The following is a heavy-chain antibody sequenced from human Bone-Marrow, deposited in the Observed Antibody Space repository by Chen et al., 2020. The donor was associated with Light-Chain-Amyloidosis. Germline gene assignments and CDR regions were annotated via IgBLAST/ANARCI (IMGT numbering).Heavy chain of an antibody. CDR1: GFSFSNAW. Sequence: EVRLVESGGGVVKPGGSLRLSCEASGFSFSNAWVTWVRQAPGKGLEWLGRIKSESDGGTTAFAASVQGRFGFSRDQTRNTVYLQMSSLKSDDTAIYYCASDGGLVVVEAAVWGQGTQVTVSS. CDR3: ASDGGLVVVEAAV. V-gene: IGHV3-15*01. J-gene: IGHJ4*02. CDR2: IKSESDGGTT. D-gene: IGHD2-21*01.